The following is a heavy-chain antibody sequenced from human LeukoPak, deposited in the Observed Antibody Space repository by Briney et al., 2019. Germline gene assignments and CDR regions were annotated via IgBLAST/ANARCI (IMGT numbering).Heavy chain of an antibody. CDR3: ARAAPYYDILTGYYPGDAFDI. Sequence: VASVKVSCKASGYTFTGYYMHWVRQAPGQGLEWMGWMNPNSGNTGYAQKFQGRVTMTRNTSISTAYMELSSLRSEDTAVYYCARAAPYYDILTGYYPGDAFDIWGQGTMVTVSS. CDR1: GYTFTGYY. V-gene: IGHV1-8*02. CDR2: MNPNSGNT. D-gene: IGHD3-9*01. J-gene: IGHJ3*02.